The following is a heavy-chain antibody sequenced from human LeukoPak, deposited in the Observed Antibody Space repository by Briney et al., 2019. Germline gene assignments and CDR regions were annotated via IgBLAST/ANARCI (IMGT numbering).Heavy chain of an antibody. Sequence: SSETLSLTCSVSGYSISSAYYWGWIRQPPGKGLEWIGTMYHSGSTNYNPSLKSRVTISVDTSKNQFSLKLSSVTAADTAVYYCARAAYSYGYNDYWGQGTLVTVSS. J-gene: IGHJ4*02. D-gene: IGHD5-18*01. CDR1: GYSISSAYY. CDR2: MYHSGST. V-gene: IGHV4-38-2*02. CDR3: ARAAYSYGYNDY.